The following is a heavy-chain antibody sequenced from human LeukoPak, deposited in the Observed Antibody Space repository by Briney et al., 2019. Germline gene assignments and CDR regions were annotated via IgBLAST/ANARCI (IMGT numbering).Heavy chain of an antibody. J-gene: IGHJ4*02. V-gene: IGHV3-7*01. CDR1: RFTFSSTW. CDR2: INQDGSEK. D-gene: IGHD3-3*01. Sequence: GGSLRLSCAASRFTFSSTWMSWISQAPGKGLQWVATINQDGSEKYYVDSVKGRFTISRDNAKNSLYLQMNSLRAEDTAVYFCARDRNADFWSGYYTNYFDYWGQGTLVTVSS. CDR3: ARDRNADFWSGYYTNYFDY.